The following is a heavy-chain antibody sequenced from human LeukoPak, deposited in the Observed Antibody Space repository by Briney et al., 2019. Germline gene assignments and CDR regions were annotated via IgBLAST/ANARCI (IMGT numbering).Heavy chain of an antibody. CDR3: ARLIRVDTAMVTRFFRNSFARLNDY. D-gene: IGHD5-18*01. Sequence: NPSETLSLTCSVSGGSIRSTTYYWGWIRQPPGKGLEWIESIYYSGSTYYNPSLKSRITISVDKAKNQFSLKLSSVTAADTAVYYCARLIRVDTAMVTRFFRNSFARLNDYWGEGTLVTVSS. CDR1: GGSIRSTTYY. V-gene: IGHV4-39*01. J-gene: IGHJ4*02. CDR2: IYYSGST.